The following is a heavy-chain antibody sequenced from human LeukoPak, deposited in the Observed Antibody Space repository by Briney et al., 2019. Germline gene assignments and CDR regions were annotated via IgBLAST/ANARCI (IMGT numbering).Heavy chain of an antibody. V-gene: IGHV3-23*01. Sequence: PGGSLRLSCAASGFTFSSYAMSWVRQAPGKGLEWVSAISGSGGSTYYADSVKGRFTISRDNSKNTLYLQMNSLRAEDTAVYYCAKDPFRAMIVVVITIVPSYFDYWGQGTLVTVSS. CDR1: GFTFSSYA. D-gene: IGHD3-22*01. CDR3: AKDPFRAMIVVVITIVPSYFDY. CDR2: ISGSGGST. J-gene: IGHJ4*02.